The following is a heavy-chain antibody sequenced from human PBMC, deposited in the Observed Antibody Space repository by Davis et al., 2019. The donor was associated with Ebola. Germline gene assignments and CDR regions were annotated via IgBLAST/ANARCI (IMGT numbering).Heavy chain of an antibody. CDR3: ARTVDFWSGYFDN. CDR1: GFTFSSYSMN. V-gene: IGHV4-59*04. D-gene: IGHD3-3*01. CDR2: VYYRGST. Sequence: ESLKISCAASGFTFSSYSMNWVRQAPGKGLEWIGNVYYRGSTYYNPSLTSRVTISVDTSKNQFSLRLTSVTAADTAMYYCARTVDFWSGYFDNWGQGNLVTVSS. J-gene: IGHJ4*02.